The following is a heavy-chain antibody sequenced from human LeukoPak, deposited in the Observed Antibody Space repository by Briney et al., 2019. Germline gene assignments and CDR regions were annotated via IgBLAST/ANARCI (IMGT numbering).Heavy chain of an antibody. CDR3: AKDQAMVRGVFDY. J-gene: IGHJ4*02. V-gene: IGHV3-30-3*01. CDR1: GFTFSSYA. CDR2: ISYDGSNK. D-gene: IGHD3-10*01. Sequence: GGSLRLSCAASGFTFSSYAMHWVRQAPGKGLEWVAVISYDGSNKYYADSVKGRFTISRDNPKNTLYLQMNSLRAEDTAVYYCAKDQAMVRGVFDYWGQGTLVTVSS.